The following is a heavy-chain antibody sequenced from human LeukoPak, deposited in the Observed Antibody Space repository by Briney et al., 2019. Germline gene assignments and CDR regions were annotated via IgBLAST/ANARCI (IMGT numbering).Heavy chain of an antibody. CDR2: LYSAGAT. J-gene: IGHJ4*02. D-gene: IGHD3-16*01. V-gene: IGHV3-53*01. CDR3: ASGGLGARKYYSDPFHY. CDR1: GFIVSNNY. Sequence: GGSLRLSCAASGFIVSNNYMSWVRQAPGKGLERVSILYSAGATYYADSVRGRFTIARDISRNTVFLQMNSLRAEDTAVYYCASGGLGARKYYSDPFHYWGQGTLVTVSS.